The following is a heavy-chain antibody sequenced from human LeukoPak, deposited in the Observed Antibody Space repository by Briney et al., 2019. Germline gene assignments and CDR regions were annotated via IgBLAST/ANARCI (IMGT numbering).Heavy chain of an antibody. V-gene: IGHV1-46*01. CDR1: GYTFTSYY. D-gene: IGHD2-15*01. CDR3: TKGGYCSGDNCHAFYYNYMDV. CDR2: INPSGGST. Sequence: ASVKVSCKASGYTFTSYYMHWVRQAPGQGLEWMGIINPSGGSTSYAQKFQGRVTMTRDMSTSTVYMELSSLRSEDTAVYYCTKGGYCSGDNCHAFYYNYMDVWGKGTTVTVSS. J-gene: IGHJ6*03.